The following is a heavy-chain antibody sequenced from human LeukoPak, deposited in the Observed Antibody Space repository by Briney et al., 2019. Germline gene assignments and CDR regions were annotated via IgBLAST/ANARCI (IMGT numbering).Heavy chain of an antibody. D-gene: IGHD4-17*01. J-gene: IGHJ5*02. CDR2: FDPEDGET. V-gene: IGHV1-24*01. CDR3: AREGDYGDYNWFDH. CDR1: GYTLTELS. Sequence: ASVKVSCTVSGYTLTELSMHWVRQAPGKGLEWMGGFDPEDGETIYAQKFQGRVTITADESTSTAYMELSSLRSEDTAVYYCAREGDYGDYNWFDHWGQGTLVTVSS.